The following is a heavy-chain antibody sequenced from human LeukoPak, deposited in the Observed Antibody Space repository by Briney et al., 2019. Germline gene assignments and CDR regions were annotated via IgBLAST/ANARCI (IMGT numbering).Heavy chain of an antibody. CDR3: AKASGYSFGHFDY. J-gene: IGHJ4*02. CDR1: GFTFSNYA. CDR2: IIWNGGRT. D-gene: IGHD5-18*01. Sequence: GGSLRLSCAASGFTFSNYAMSWVRQAPGKGLEWVSDIIWNGGRTGYADSVKGRFTISRDNAKNSLYLQMNNLRPEDTALYYCAKASGYSFGHFDYWGQGTLVTVSS. V-gene: IGHV3-9*01.